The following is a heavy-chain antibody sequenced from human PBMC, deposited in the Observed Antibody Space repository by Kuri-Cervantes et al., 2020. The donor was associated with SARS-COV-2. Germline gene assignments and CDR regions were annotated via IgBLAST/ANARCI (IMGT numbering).Heavy chain of an antibody. Sequence: LSLTCAASGFTFSDYYMNWVRQAPGKGLEWVSYISSSSSTIYYADSVKGRFTISRDNAKNSLYLQMNSLRDEDTAVYYCAREGYYDSSGYFDYWGQGTLVTVSS. CDR3: AREGYYDSSGYFDY. J-gene: IGHJ4*02. CDR1: GFTFSDYY. D-gene: IGHD3-22*01. V-gene: IGHV3-48*02. CDR2: ISSSSSTI.